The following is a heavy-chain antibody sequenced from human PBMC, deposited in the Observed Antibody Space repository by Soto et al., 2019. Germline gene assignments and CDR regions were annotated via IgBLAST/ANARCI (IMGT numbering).Heavy chain of an antibody. Sequence: EVLLVESGGGLVQPGGSLRLSCAASGFRFSIYSMNWVRQAPGKGLEWSAYITSDTKTIKYADSVKGRFTISRDNDKNLVYLQMNSLRDEDTAVYYCARSVEGHFDYWGQGTVVTVST. CDR1: GFRFSIYS. V-gene: IGHV3-48*02. CDR3: ARSVEGHFDY. D-gene: IGHD6-19*01. CDR2: ITSDTKTI. J-gene: IGHJ4*02.